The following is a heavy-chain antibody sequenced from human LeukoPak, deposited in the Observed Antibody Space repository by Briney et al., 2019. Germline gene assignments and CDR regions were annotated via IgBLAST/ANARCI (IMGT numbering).Heavy chain of an antibody. CDR1: AYSLSSGYY. CDR2: IHHTGYT. D-gene: IGHD2-15*01. CDR3: ARDTGGFDI. V-gene: IGHV4-38-2*02. Sequence: SETLSLTCSVSAYSLSSGYYWGWIRQPPGKGLEWIGSIHHTGYTFYNPSVKSRITISVETSKNQFSLKLSSVTAADTAMYYCARDTGGFDIWGQGAMVTVSS. J-gene: IGHJ3*02.